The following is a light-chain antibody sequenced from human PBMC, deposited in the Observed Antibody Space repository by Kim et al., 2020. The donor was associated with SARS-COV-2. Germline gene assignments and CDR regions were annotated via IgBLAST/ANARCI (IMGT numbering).Light chain of an antibody. Sequence: VSTGQTASISCSGDNLEDKFSSWYQQKPGQSPVLVIYLDNKRPSGIPERFPGSNSGNTATLTISGTQAMDEADYYCQAWDSTVVFGGGTQLTVL. CDR3: QAWDSTVV. V-gene: IGLV3-1*01. CDR2: LDN. J-gene: IGLJ2*01. CDR1: NLEDKF.